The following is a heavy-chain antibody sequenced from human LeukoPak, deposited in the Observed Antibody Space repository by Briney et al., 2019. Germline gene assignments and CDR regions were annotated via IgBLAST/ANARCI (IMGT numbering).Heavy chain of an antibody. CDR3: AKDHRTDTVVVPPLGY. J-gene: IGHJ4*02. Sequence: GGSLRLSCAASGFNFNNAWMSWVRQAPGKGLEWVGHIKSKTDGGTTDYAAPVKGRFTISRDDSKNTLYLQMNSLKTEDTAVYYCAKDHRTDTVVVPPLGYWGQGTLVTVSS. D-gene: IGHD2-2*01. CDR2: IKSKTDGGTT. CDR1: GFNFNNAW. V-gene: IGHV3-15*01.